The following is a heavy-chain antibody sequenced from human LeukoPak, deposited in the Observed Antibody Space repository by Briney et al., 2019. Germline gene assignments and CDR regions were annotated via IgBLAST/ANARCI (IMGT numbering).Heavy chain of an antibody. Sequence: PSETLSLTCAVYGGSFSGYYWSWIRQPPGKGLEWIGEINHSGSTNYNPSLKSRVTMSVDTSKNQFSLKLSSVTAADTAVYYCARDYGDAWYFDLWGRGTLVTVSS. CDR1: GGSFSGYY. V-gene: IGHV4-34*01. J-gene: IGHJ2*01. CDR2: INHSGST. D-gene: IGHD4-17*01. CDR3: ARDYGDAWYFDL.